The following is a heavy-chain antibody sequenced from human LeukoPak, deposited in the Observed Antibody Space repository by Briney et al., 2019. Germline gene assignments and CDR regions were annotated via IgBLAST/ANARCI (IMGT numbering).Heavy chain of an antibody. Sequence: SGLTLVNPTQTLTLTCTFSGFSLSTSGVGVGWIRQPPGKALEWLALIYWDDDKRYSPSLKSRLTITKDTSKNQVVLTMTNMDPVDTATYYCAHGGAAAIRFDPWGQGTLVTVSS. V-gene: IGHV2-5*02. CDR3: AHGGAAAIRFDP. J-gene: IGHJ5*02. CDR1: GFSLSTSGVG. CDR2: IYWDDDK. D-gene: IGHD6-13*01.